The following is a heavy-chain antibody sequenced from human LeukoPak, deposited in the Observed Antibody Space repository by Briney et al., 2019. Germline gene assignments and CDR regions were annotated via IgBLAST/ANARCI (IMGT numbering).Heavy chain of an antibody. V-gene: IGHV3-33*01. Sequence: GGSLRLSCAASGFTFRNYGMHWVRQAPGQGLEWVAVIWYDESNKFYADSVKGRFTISRDTSKNTLYLQMDSLRAEDTAVYYCARIFTSGYSADYWGQGTLVTVSS. CDR2: IWYDESNK. D-gene: IGHD3-22*01. CDR1: GFTFRNYG. J-gene: IGHJ4*02. CDR3: ARIFTSGYSADY.